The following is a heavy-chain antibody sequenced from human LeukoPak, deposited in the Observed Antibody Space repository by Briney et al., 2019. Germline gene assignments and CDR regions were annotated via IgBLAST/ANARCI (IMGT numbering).Heavy chain of an antibody. D-gene: IGHD6-6*01. CDR2: IYYSGST. Sequence: SETLSLTCTVSGGSISSYYWSWIRQPPGKGLEWIGYIYYSGSTNYNPSLKSRVTISVDTSKNQFSLKLSSVTAADTAVYYCAREVIAAHNWFDPWGQGTLVTVSS. J-gene: IGHJ5*02. V-gene: IGHV4-59*01. CDR1: GGSISSYY. CDR3: AREVIAAHNWFDP.